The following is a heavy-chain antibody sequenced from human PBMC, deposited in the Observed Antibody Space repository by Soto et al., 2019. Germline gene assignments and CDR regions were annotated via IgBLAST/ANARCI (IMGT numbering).Heavy chain of an antibody. V-gene: IGHV4-34*01. CDR3: ARALKVSGSSQTRPDF. Sequence: QVQLHQWGAGLLKPSETQSLACSIYSGSFSGYYWSWIRQPPGKGLEWIGEISQSGNTNYSPSLKSRVSISIDTSKKQFSLNLASVSAADTAVYYCARALKVSGSSQTRPDFWGQGTLVTVSS. D-gene: IGHD6-6*01. J-gene: IGHJ4*02. CDR2: ISQSGNT. CDR1: SGSFSGYY.